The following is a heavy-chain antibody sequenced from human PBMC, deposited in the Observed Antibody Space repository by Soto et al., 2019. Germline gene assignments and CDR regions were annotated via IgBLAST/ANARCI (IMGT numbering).Heavy chain of an antibody. CDR1: GLTVSSNY. V-gene: IGHV3-53*01. Sequence: EVQLVESGGGLIQPGGSLRLSCAASGLTVSSNYMSWVRQAPGKGLEWVSVIYRAGTTYYADSVRGRFTISRDSSRNMVYLQMDSLRAEDTAVYYCTRAEPDTSGWYDFYYGMDVWGQGTSVTVSS. J-gene: IGHJ6*02. CDR2: IYRAGTT. CDR3: TRAEPDTSGWYDFYYGMDV. D-gene: IGHD6-19*01.